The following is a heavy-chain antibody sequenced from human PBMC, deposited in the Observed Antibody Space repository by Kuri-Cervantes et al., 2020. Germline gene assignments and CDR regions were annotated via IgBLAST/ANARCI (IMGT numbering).Heavy chain of an antibody. CDR1: GFTFSSYS. V-gene: IGHV3-48*02. D-gene: IGHD6-19*01. CDR2: ISSSSSTI. J-gene: IGHJ4*02. CDR3: ARGSRNYYSSGWKPIDY. Sequence: GGSLRLSCAASGFTFSSYSMNWVRQAPGKGLEWVSYISSSSSTIYYADSVKGRFTISRDNAKNSLYLQMNSLRDEDTAVYYCARGSRNYYSSGWKPIDYWGQGTLVTVSS.